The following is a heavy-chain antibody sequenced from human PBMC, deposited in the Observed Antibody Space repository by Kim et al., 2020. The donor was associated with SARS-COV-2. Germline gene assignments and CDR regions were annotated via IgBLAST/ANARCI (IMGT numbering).Heavy chain of an antibody. CDR1: GGSISSGGYY. J-gene: IGHJ3*02. V-gene: IGHV4-31*03. CDR2: IYYSGST. CDR3: ARSHVDTAMEGAFDI. Sequence: SETLSLTCTVSGGSISSGGYYWSWIRQHPGKGLEWIGYIYYSGSTYYNPSLKSRVTISVDTSKNQFSLKLSSVTAADTAVYYCARSHVDTAMEGAFDIWGQGTMVTVSS. D-gene: IGHD5-18*01.